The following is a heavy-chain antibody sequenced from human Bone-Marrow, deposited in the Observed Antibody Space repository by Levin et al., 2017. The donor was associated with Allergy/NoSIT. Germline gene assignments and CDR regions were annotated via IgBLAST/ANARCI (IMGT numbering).Heavy chain of an antibody. Sequence: GGSLRLSCATSGFIFSSYEMNWVRQAPGKGLQWVSYISGSGSTRYYADSVKGRFTISRDNAKNSVYLQMNSLRAEDTGVYYCARETYSSIDYWGQGSQVTVSS. J-gene: IGHJ4*02. CDR3: ARETYSSIDY. D-gene: IGHD6-13*01. V-gene: IGHV3-48*03. CDR2: ISGSGSTR. CDR1: GFIFSSYE.